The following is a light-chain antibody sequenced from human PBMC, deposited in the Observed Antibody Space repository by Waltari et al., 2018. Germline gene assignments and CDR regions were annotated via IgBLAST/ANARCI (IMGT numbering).Light chain of an antibody. Sequence: SSELTQPPSVSVSPAQTASITCSGDKSGDKYPCWYQPKPGQSPVLVIYQDSKRPSGIPERFPGSNSGNTATLTISGTQAMDEADYYCQAWDSSTAVFGGGTKLTVL. CDR3: QAWDSSTAV. CDR2: QDS. CDR1: KSGDKY. V-gene: IGLV3-1*01. J-gene: IGLJ2*01.